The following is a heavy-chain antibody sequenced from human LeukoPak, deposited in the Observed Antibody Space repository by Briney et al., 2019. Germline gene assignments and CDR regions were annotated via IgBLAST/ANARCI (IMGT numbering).Heavy chain of an antibody. V-gene: IGHV4-59*01. J-gene: IGHJ5*02. CDR1: SGSTSSYY. Sequence: SETLSLTCTVSSGSTSSYYWSWIRQPPGKGLEWIGYIYYSGSTNYNPSLKSRVTISVDTSNNQFSLKLSSVTAADTAVYYCARGGEYCSGGTCYWFDRWGQGTLVTVSS. CDR3: ARGGEYCSGGTCYWFDR. D-gene: IGHD2-15*01. CDR2: IYYSGST.